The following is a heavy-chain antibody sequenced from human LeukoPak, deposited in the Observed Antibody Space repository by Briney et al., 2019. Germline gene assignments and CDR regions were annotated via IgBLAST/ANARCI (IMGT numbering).Heavy chain of an antibody. D-gene: IGHD3-9*01. CDR1: GFTFSGSA. CDR2: IGNKANNYAT. Sequence: GGSLKLSCEASGFTFSGSAIRWVRQASGKGLEWVGRIGNKANNYATSHPASVKGRFSIARDDSKNTAYLEMKSLKAEDTAVYYCTRHPVVRYFDWLLAPPGGYMDVWGKGTTVTVSS. J-gene: IGHJ6*03. V-gene: IGHV3-73*01. CDR3: TRHPVVRYFDWLLAPPGGYMDV.